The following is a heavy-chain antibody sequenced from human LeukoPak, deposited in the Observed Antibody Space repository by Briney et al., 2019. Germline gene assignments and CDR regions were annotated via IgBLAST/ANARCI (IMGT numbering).Heavy chain of an antibody. CDR1: GFTFSSYS. J-gene: IGHJ4*02. CDR3: ARSGKIYFDWLLDY. CDR2: ISSSSSYI. Sequence: GGSLRLSCAASGFTFSSYSMNWVRQAPGKRLEWVSFISSSSSYIYYADSVKGRFTISRDNARNSLYLQMNSLRAEDTAVYYCARSGKIYFDWLLDYWGQGTLVTVSS. D-gene: IGHD3-9*01. V-gene: IGHV3-21*01.